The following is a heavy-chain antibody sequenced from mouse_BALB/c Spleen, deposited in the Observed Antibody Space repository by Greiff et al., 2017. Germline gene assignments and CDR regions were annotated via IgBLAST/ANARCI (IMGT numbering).Heavy chain of an antibody. CDR3: ARLLRVRSDYAMDY. J-gene: IGHJ4*01. D-gene: IGHD1-2*01. V-gene: IGHV1-63*02. CDR2: IYPGGGYT. CDR1: GYTFTNYW. Sequence: VQLQQSGAELVRPGTSVKISCKASGYTFTNYWLGWVKQRPGHGLEWIGDIYPGGGYTNYNEKFKGKATLTADTSSSTAYMQLSSLTSEDSAVYYCARLLRVRSDYAMDYWGQGTSVTVSS.